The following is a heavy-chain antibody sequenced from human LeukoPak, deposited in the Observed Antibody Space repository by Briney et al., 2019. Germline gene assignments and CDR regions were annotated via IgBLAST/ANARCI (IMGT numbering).Heavy chain of an antibody. Sequence: SETLSLTCTVFGGSISSGDYYWSWIRQPPGKGLEWIGYIYYSGSTYYNPSLKSRVTISVDTSKNQFSLKLSSVTAADTAVYYCARAEWIQLWGTVDYWGQGTLVTVSS. CDR2: IYYSGST. CDR3: ARAEWIQLWGTVDY. D-gene: IGHD5-18*01. J-gene: IGHJ4*02. V-gene: IGHV4-30-4*01. CDR1: GGSISSGDYY.